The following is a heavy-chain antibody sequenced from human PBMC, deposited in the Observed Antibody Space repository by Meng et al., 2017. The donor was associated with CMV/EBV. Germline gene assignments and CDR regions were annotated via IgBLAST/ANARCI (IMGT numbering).Heavy chain of an antibody. CDR1: GGTFSSYA. Sequence: SVKVSCKASGGTFSSYAISWVRQAPGQGLEWMGGIIPIFGTANYAQKFQGRVTITTDESTSTAYMEPSSLRSEDTAVYYCARQGLGENLMEWLFTDRTRYYYYGMDVWGQGTTVTVSS. CDR3: ARQGLGENLMEWLFTDRTRYYYYGMDV. J-gene: IGHJ6*02. D-gene: IGHD3-3*01. V-gene: IGHV1-69*05. CDR2: IIPIFGTA.